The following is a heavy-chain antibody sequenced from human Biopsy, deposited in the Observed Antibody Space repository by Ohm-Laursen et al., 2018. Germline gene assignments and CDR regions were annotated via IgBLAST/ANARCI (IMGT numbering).Heavy chain of an antibody. CDR2: INPSGGST. D-gene: IGHD3-10*01. V-gene: IGHV1-46*01. Sequence: GASVKVSCKAFGYTFITYYVNWVRQAPGQGLEWMGKINPSGGSTSYAQKFQGRVTMTRDTSTTTVYMELSSLRSEDTVVYYCARDRIGGRGDPPDHWGQGTLVTVSS. CDR3: ARDRIGGRGDPPDH. CDR1: GYTFITYY. J-gene: IGHJ4*02.